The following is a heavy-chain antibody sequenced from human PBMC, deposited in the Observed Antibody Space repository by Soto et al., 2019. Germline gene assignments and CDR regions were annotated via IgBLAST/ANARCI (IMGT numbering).Heavy chain of an antibody. CDR2: IWYDGSNK. V-gene: IGHV3-33*01. Sequence: QVQLVESGGGVVQPGRSLRLSCAASGFTFSSYGMHWVRQAPGKGLEWVAVIWYDGSNKYYADSVKGRFTISRDNSKNTLYLQMNSLRAEDTAVYYCARSDSFAGTPDWFDPWGQGTLVTVSS. CDR1: GFTFSSYG. D-gene: IGHD6-13*01. CDR3: ARSDSFAGTPDWFDP. J-gene: IGHJ5*02.